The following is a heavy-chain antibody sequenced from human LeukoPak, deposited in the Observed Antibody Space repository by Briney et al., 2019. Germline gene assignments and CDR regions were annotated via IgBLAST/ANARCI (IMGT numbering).Heavy chain of an antibody. V-gene: IGHV1-46*01. J-gene: IGHJ6*02. Sequence: ASVKVSCKASGYTFTSYYIHWVRQAPGQGLEWMGIINPSGGSTSYAQKFQGRVTMTRDTSTSTVYMELSSLRSEDTAVYYCARGTVTTYLFYYYYYGMDVWGQGTTVTVSS. CDR3: ARGTVTTYLFYYYYYGMDV. D-gene: IGHD4-17*01. CDR2: INPSGGST. CDR1: GYTFTSYY.